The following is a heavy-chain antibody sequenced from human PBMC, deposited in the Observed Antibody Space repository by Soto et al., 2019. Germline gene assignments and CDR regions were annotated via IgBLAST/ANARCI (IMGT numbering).Heavy chain of an antibody. V-gene: IGHV3-30*18. CDR3: AKDLDVVMVLSATRGLDV. CDR2: ISYDGRSE. D-gene: IGHD2-15*01. J-gene: IGHJ6*02. Sequence: VQLVESGGGMIQPGKSLRLSCVGSGFTFSNFGMHWVRQAPGKGLEWVAGISYDGRSESYVDSVRGRFTLSRDNSKNTMSLQMSSLRPEDTGVYYCAKDLDVVMVLSATRGLDVWGQGTTVTVSS. CDR1: GFTFSNFG.